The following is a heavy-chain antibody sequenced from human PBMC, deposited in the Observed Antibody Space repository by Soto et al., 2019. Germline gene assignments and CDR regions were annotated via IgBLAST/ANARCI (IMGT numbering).Heavy chain of an antibody. J-gene: IGHJ3*02. CDR3: ARDRYPNYPPDAFDI. CDR2: IWYDGSDK. D-gene: IGHD4-4*01. CDR1: GFTLSSNG. Sequence: GGSLRLSCAASGFTLSSNGMHWVRQAPGKGLEWVAFIWYDGSDKYYADSVKGRFTISRDNSKNTLYLQMNSLRAEDTAVYYCARDRYPNYPPDAFDIWGQGTLVTVAS. V-gene: IGHV3-33*01.